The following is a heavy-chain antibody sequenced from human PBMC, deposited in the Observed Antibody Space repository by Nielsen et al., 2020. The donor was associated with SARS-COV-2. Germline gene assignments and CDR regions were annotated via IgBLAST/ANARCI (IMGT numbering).Heavy chain of an antibody. J-gene: IGHJ3*01. V-gene: IGHV1-18*04. Sequence: ASVKVSCKASGHTFANYGLTWVRQAPGQGLEWMGLLSTQNGNTNFAQQFQGRVTVTTDTSTNTVYMELRSLRSDDTDGYYCARHTVYSSTWFAFALWVQWTMVTVSS. CDR1: GHTFANYG. CDR3: ARHTVYSSTWFAFAL. D-gene: IGHD6-13*01. CDR2: LSTQNGNT.